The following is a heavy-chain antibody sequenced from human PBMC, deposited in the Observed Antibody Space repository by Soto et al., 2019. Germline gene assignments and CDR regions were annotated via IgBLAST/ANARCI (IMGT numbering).Heavy chain of an antibody. Sequence: SETLSLTCTVSGGSISSYYWSWIRQPPGKGLEWIGYIYYSGSTNYNPSLKSRVTISVDTSKNQFSLKLSSVTAADTAVYYCARRGLELRYYGMDVWGQGTTVTVSS. CDR1: GGSISSYY. J-gene: IGHJ6*02. D-gene: IGHD1-7*01. CDR2: IYYSGST. CDR3: ARRGLELRYYGMDV. V-gene: IGHV4-59*01.